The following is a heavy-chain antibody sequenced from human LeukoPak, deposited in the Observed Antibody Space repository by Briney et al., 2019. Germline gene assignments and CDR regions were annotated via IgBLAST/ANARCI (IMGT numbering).Heavy chain of an antibody. CDR3: ARNLISSSGYVFDY. J-gene: IGHJ4*02. Sequence: SETLSLTCTVSGDSISSYYWSWIRQPPGKGLEWIGYIYYSGSTNYNPSLKSRVTISVDTSKNQFSLKLSSVTAADTAVYYCARNLISSSGYVFDYWGQGTLVTVSS. CDR2: IYYSGST. CDR1: GDSISSYY. V-gene: IGHV4-59*08. D-gene: IGHD5-12*01.